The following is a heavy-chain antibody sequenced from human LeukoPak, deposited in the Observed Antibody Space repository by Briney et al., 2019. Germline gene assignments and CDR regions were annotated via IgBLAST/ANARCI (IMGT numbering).Heavy chain of an antibody. CDR2: VSSSSSYI. CDR3: ARGAYYYDSSGYLY. J-gene: IGHJ4*02. V-gene: IGHV3-21*01. CDR1: GFTFSSYS. Sequence: GGSLRLSCAASGFTFSSYSMNWVRQAPGKGLEWVSSVSSSSSYIYYADSVKGRFTISRDNAKNSLYLQMNSLRAEDTAVYYCARGAYYYDSSGYLYWGQGTLVTVSS. D-gene: IGHD3-22*01.